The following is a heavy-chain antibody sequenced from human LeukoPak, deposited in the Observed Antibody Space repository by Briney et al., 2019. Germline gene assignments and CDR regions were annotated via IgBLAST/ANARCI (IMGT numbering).Heavy chain of an antibody. CDR2: INPSGGST. V-gene: IGHV1-46*01. CDR1: GYTFTSYY. J-gene: IGHJ3*02. Sequence: ASVKVSCKASGYTFTSYYMHWVRQAPGQGLEWMGIINPSGGSTSYAQKFQGRVTMTRDTSTSTVYMELSSLRSEDTVVYYCARDSLELRGKGENAFDIWGQGTMVTISS. CDR3: ARDSLELRGKGENAFDI. D-gene: IGHD1-7*01.